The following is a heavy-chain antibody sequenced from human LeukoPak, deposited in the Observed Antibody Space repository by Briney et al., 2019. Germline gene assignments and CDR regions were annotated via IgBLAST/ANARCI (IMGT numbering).Heavy chain of an antibody. CDR1: GGTFSSYA. CDR2: IIPIFGTA. D-gene: IGHD2-2*01. CDR3: ARDQPPHDAFDI. J-gene: IGHJ3*02. Sequence: ASVKVSCKASGGTFSSYAISWVRQAPGQGLEWMGGIIPIFGTANYAQKFQGRVTITTDESTSTAYMELSSLRSEDTAVYYCARDQPPHDAFDIWGQGTMVTVSS. V-gene: IGHV1-69*05.